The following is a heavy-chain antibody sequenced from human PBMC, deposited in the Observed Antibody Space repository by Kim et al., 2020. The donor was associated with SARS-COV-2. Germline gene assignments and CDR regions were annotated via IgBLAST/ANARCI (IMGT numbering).Heavy chain of an antibody. D-gene: IGHD4-17*01. CDR2: ISGSGGST. CDR3: AKDRDIYGWVTTFVY. V-gene: IGHV3-23*01. CDR1: GFTFSSYA. J-gene: IGHJ4*02. Sequence: GGSLRLSCAASGFTFSSYAMSWVRQAPGKGLEWVSAISGSGGSTYYADSVKGRFTISRDNSKNTLYLQMNSLRAEDTAVYYCAKDRDIYGWVTTFVYWGQGTLVTVSS.